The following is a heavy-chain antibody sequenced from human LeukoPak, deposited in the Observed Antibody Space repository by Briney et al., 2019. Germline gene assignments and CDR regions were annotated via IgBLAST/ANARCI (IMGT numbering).Heavy chain of an antibody. CDR3: ARADYGDYFLDF. CDR1: GGPFSGYY. CDR2: INHSGST. Sequence: SETLSLTCAVYGGPFSGYYWSWIRQPPGKGLEWIGEINHSGSTNYNQSLKSRVTISVDTSKNQFSLKLSSVTAADTAVYYCARADYGDYFLDFGGQGTLVTVSS. V-gene: IGHV4-34*01. J-gene: IGHJ4*02. D-gene: IGHD4-17*01.